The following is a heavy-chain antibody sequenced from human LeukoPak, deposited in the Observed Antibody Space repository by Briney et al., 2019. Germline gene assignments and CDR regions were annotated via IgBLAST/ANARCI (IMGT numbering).Heavy chain of an antibody. D-gene: IGHD2-8*02. CDR3: ASGTVLDY. V-gene: IGHV3-66*01. CDR2: LYSGGST. CDR1: GFYVSGNF. Sequence: GGSLRLSCAVSGFYVSGNFMNWVRQAPGKGLEWVSVLYSGGSTYFADSVKGRFIISRDNSKNTLYLQMNSLRAEDTAVYYCASGTVLDYWGQGTLVTVSS. J-gene: IGHJ4*02.